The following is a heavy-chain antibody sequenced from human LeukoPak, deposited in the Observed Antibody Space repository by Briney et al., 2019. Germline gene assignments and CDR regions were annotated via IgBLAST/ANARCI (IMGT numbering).Heavy chain of an antibody. D-gene: IGHD3-10*01. J-gene: IGHJ6*04. CDR1: GGTFSSYA. Sequence: ASVKVSCKASGGTFSSYAISWVRQAPGQGLEWMGGIIPIFGTANYAQKFQGRVTITADESTSTASMELSSLRSEDTAVYYCARDRGTMVRGVMGYYYGMDVWGKGTTVTVSS. CDR2: IIPIFGTA. V-gene: IGHV1-69*13. CDR3: ARDRGTMVRGVMGYYYGMDV.